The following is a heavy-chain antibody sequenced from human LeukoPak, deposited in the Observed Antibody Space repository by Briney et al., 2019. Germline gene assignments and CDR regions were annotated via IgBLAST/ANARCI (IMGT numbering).Heavy chain of an antibody. CDR1: GFTFSSYW. V-gene: IGHV3-7*01. Sequence: PGGSLRLSCAASGFTFSSYWMSWVRQAPGKGLEWVANIKQDGSEKYYVDSVRGRFTISRDNAKNSLYLQMNSLRAEDTAVYYCARSMITFGGVIVNDAFDIWGQGTMVTVSS. CDR3: ARSMITFGGVIVNDAFDI. CDR2: IKQDGSEK. J-gene: IGHJ3*02. D-gene: IGHD3-16*02.